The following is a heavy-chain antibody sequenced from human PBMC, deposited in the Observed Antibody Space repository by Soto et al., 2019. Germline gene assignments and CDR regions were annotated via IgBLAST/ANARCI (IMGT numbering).Heavy chain of an antibody. CDR3: AKGMIVVVIDAFDI. D-gene: IGHD3-22*01. Sequence: QVQLVESGGGVVQPGRSLRLSCAASGFTFSSYGMHWVRQAPGKGLEWVEVISYDGSNKYYADSVKGRFTISRDNSKNTLYLQMNSLRAEDTAVYYCAKGMIVVVIDAFDIWGQGTMVTVSS. V-gene: IGHV3-30*18. J-gene: IGHJ3*02. CDR2: ISYDGSNK. CDR1: GFTFSSYG.